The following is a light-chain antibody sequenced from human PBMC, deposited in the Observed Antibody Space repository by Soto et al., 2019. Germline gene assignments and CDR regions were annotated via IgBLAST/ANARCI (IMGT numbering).Light chain of an antibody. CDR1: SSDVGSYNL. Sequence: QSALTQPASVSGSPGQSITISCTGTSSDVGSYNLVSWYQQHPGKAPKLMIYEVSTRPSGVSNRFAGSKSGNTASLTISWLQAEDEADYYCCSYAGSSTRVVFGGGTKLTVL. J-gene: IGLJ2*01. CDR3: CSYAGSSTRVV. CDR2: EVS. V-gene: IGLV2-23*02.